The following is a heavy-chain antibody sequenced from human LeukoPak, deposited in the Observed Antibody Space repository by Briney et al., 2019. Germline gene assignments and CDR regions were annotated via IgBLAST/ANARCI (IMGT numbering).Heavy chain of an antibody. CDR2: ISYDGSNK. J-gene: IGHJ6*02. CDR1: GFTFSSYG. V-gene: IGHV3-30*18. Sequence: GGSLRLSCAASGFTFSSYGMHWVRQAPGKGLEWVAVISYDGSNKYYADSVKGRFTISRDNSKNTLYLQMNSLRAEDTAVYYCAKVPKPLPAAMRPNYYYYGMDVWGQGTTVTVSS. CDR3: AKVPKPLPAAMRPNYYYYGMDV. D-gene: IGHD2-2*01.